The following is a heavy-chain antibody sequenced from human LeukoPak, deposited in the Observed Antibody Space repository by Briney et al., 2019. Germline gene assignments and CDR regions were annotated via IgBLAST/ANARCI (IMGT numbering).Heavy chain of an antibody. D-gene: IGHD1-26*01. J-gene: IGHJ4*02. CDR2: ISHDGSNK. CDR1: GFTFSSYG. Sequence: PGGSLRLSCAASGFTFSSYGMHWVRQAPGKGLEWVALISHDGSNKYYADSVKGRFTISRDNSKNTLYLQMNSLRAEDTAVYYCARFRRGVGAFWGQGTLVTVSS. CDR3: ARFRRGVGAF. V-gene: IGHV3-30*03.